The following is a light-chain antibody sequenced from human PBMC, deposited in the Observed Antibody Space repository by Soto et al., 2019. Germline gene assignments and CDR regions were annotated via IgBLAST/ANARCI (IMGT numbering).Light chain of an antibody. CDR2: GAS. V-gene: IGKV3-15*01. CDR1: QSVTGTN. J-gene: IGKJ5*01. CDR3: QQYNNWPPIT. Sequence: PGEGATLSCRASQSVTGTNLAWYQQRAGQAPRLLIYGASTRATGIPARFSGSGSGTEFTLTISSLQSEDFAIYYCQQYNNWPPITFGQGTRLEIK.